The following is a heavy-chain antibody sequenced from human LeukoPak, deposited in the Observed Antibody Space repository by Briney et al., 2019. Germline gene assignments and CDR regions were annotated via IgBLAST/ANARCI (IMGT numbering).Heavy chain of an antibody. D-gene: IGHD2-15*01. V-gene: IGHV3-48*03. J-gene: IGHJ4*02. Sequence: GGSLRLSCVASGFTFSSYEMNWARQAPGKGLEWVSYISSSGSTIYYADSVKGRFTISRDNAKNSLYLQMKSLRAEDTAVYYCARDSRGCSGGSCYLDYWGQGTLVTVSS. CDR1: GFTFSSYE. CDR3: ARDSRGCSGGSCYLDY. CDR2: ISSSGSTI.